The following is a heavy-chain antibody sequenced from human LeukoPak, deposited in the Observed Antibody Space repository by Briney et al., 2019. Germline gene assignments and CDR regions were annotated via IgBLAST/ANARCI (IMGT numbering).Heavy chain of an antibody. CDR2: IYSSGTT. CDR3: ARDLSSIYSSTWYFDY. V-gene: IGHV4-4*07. D-gene: IGHD2/OR15-2a*01. Sequence: SETLSLTCTVSGGSISSYYWTWIRQPAGKELEWIGRIYSSGTTNYNPSLKSRLTMSVDTSKNHFSLKLSSVTAADTAVYYRARDLSSIYSSTWYFDYWGQGMLVTVSS. J-gene: IGHJ4*02. CDR1: GGSISSYY.